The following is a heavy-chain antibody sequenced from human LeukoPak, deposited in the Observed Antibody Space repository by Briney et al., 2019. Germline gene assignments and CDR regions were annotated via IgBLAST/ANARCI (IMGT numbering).Heavy chain of an antibody. V-gene: IGHV4-39*01. CDR3: ASQSIAARRGMRAFDY. CDR1: GGSISSSSYY. D-gene: IGHD6-6*01. CDR2: IYYSGST. Sequence: SETLSLTFTVSGGSISSSSYYWGWIRHPPGKGLEWIWRIYYSGSTYSHPPLKSRVTISVDTSKNQFSLKLRSVTAADTAVYYCASQSIAARRGMRAFDYWGQGTLVTVSS. J-gene: IGHJ4*02.